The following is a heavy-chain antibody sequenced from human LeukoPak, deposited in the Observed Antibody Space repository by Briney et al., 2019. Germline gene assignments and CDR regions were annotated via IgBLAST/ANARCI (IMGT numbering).Heavy chain of an antibody. V-gene: IGHV4-30-2*01. J-gene: IGHJ3*02. CDR3: ARGAIGAFDI. CDR2: IYHSEST. Sequence: PSETPSLTCAVSGGSVSSGGYSWSWIRQPPGKGLEWIGYIYHSESTYYNPSLKSRVTISVDRSKNQFSLKLSSVTAADTAVYYCARGAIGAFDIWGQGTMVTVSS. D-gene: IGHD2-21*01. CDR1: GGSVSSGGYS.